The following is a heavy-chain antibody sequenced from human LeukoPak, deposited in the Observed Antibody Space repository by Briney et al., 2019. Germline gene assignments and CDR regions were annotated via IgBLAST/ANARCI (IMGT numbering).Heavy chain of an antibody. CDR2: ISGSGGST. CDR1: GFTFSSYA. CDR3: AKDPFTMVRGVIIGAEYFQH. D-gene: IGHD3-10*01. J-gene: IGHJ1*01. V-gene: IGHV3-23*01. Sequence: PGGSLRLSCAASGFTFSSYAMSWVRQAPGKGLEWVSAISGSGGSTYYADSVKGRFTISRDNSKNTLYLQMNSLRAEDTAVYYCAKDPFTMVRGVIIGAEYFQHWGQGTLVTVSS.